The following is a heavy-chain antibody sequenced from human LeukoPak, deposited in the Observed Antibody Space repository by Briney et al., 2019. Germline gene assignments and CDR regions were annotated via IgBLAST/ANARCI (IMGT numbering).Heavy chain of an antibody. CDR2: ISSSGSTI. CDR3: ARKVPAADDAFDI. Sequence: PGGSLRLSCAASGFSFSSYAMNWVRQGPGKGLEWVSYISSSGSTIYYADSVKGRFTISRDNAKNSLYLQMNSLRAEDTALYYCARKVPAADDAFDIWGQGTMVTVSS. J-gene: IGHJ3*02. CDR1: GFSFSSYA. V-gene: IGHV3-48*03. D-gene: IGHD2-2*01.